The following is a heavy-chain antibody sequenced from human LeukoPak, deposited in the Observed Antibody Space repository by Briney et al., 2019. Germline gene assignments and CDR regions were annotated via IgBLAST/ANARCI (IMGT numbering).Heavy chain of an antibody. CDR1: GGPISSYY. CDR2: IYYSGST. Sequence: PSETLSLTCTVSGGPISSYYWSWIRQPPGKGLEWIGYIYYSGSTNYNPSLKSRVTISVDTSKNQFSLKLSSVTAADTAVYYCAREVQGGNFDYWGQGTLVTVSS. J-gene: IGHJ4*02. V-gene: IGHV4-59*01. D-gene: IGHD2-15*01. CDR3: AREVQGGNFDY.